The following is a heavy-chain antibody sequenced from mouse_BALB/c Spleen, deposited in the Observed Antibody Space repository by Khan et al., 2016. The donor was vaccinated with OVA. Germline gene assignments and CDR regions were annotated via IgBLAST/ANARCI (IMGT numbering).Heavy chain of an antibody. CDR2: INPHVGET. CDR1: GYSFTGYF. D-gene: IGHD1-1*01. V-gene: IGHV1-20*02. CDR3: AIICGSDFDD. J-gene: IGHJ2*01. Sequence: VRLQQSGPELVKPGASVKISCKASGYSFTGYFMNWVMQSHGKSLEWIGRINPHVGETFYNPKFQGKATLTVDESSSTAHLELRSLASEDSAVYYCAIICGSDFDDWGQGTTLTVSS.